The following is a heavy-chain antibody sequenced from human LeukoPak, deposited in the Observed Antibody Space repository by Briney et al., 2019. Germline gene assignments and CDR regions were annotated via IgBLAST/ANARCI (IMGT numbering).Heavy chain of an antibody. CDR2: IWYDGSNK. J-gene: IGHJ3*02. D-gene: IGHD2-2*03. Sequence: GGSLRLSCAASGFTFSSYGMHWVRQAPGKGLEWVAAIWYDGSNKYYADSVKGRFTISRDNSKITLYLQMNSLRAEDTAVYYCARDGYCSSTSCFSWAFDIWGQGTMVTVSS. CDR1: GFTFSSYG. V-gene: IGHV3-33*01. CDR3: ARDGYCSSTSCFSWAFDI.